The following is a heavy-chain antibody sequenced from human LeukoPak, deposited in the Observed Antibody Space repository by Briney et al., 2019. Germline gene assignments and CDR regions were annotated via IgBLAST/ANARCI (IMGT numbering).Heavy chain of an antibody. J-gene: IGHJ4*02. CDR1: GFTFSSYA. CDR3: AKDGRGRSGYYSHFDY. D-gene: IGHD3-22*01. V-gene: IGHV3-23*01. CDR2: ISASGGST. Sequence: GGSLRLSCAASGFTFSSYAMSWVRQAPGKGLEWVSSISASGGSTYYAESVKGRFTISRDNSKNTQYLQMNSLRAEDTAVYYCAKDGRGRSGYYSHFDYWGQGTLVTVSS.